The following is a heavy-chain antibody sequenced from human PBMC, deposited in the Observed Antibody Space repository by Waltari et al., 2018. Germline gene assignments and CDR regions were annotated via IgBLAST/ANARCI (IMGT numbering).Heavy chain of an antibody. CDR2: ISYDGSNK. V-gene: IGHV3-30*18. J-gene: IGHJ4*02. Sequence: QVQLVESGGGVVQPGRSLRLSCAASGFTFSSYGMHWVRQAPGKGPEWVAVISYDGSNKYYADSVKGRFTISRDNSKNTLYLQMNSLRAEDTAVYYCAKDLGVDYWGQGTLVTVSS. D-gene: IGHD3-16*01. CDR1: GFTFSSYG. CDR3: AKDLGVDY.